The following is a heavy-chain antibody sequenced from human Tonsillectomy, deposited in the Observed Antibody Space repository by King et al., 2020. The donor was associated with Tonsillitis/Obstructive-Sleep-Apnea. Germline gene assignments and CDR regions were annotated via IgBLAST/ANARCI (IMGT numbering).Heavy chain of an antibody. Sequence: VQLQESGPGLVKPSETLSLTCTVSGGSISSYYWSWIRQPAGKGLEWIGRIYTSGSTNYNPSLKSRVTMSVDTSKNQFSLKLSSVTAADTAVYYCARGLHCSSTSCYLIDYWGQGTLVTVSS. V-gene: IGHV4-4*07. CDR1: GGSISSYY. CDR3: ARGLHCSSTSCYLIDY. D-gene: IGHD2-2*01. CDR2: IYTSGST. J-gene: IGHJ4*02.